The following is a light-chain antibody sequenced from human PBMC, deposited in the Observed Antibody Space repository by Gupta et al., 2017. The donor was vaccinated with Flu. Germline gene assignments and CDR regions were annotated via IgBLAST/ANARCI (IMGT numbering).Light chain of an antibody. J-gene: IGLJ3*02. CDR1: NSNIGVNT. V-gene: IGLV1-44*01. CDR2: RDD. Sequence: QSVLTQPPSASAAPGQRVTISCSGSNSNIGVNTVTWFQQLPGTAPKLLIYRDDRRPSGVPDRFSGSKSGTSASLTISGLQAEDETDYYCATWEVGRNGVVFGGGTRLTDL. CDR3: ATWEVGRNGVV.